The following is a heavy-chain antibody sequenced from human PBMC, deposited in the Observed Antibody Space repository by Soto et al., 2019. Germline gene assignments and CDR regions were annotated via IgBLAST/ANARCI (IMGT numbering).Heavy chain of an antibody. Sequence: VQLVESGGGLVQPGRSLRLSCAASGFTFDDYAMHWVRQAPGKGLEWVSGISWNSGSIGYADSVKGRFTISRDNAKNSLYLQMNSLRAEDTALYYCAKASIAVAGNYYFDYWGQGTLVTVSS. D-gene: IGHD6-19*01. CDR3: AKASIAVAGNYYFDY. CDR2: ISWNSGSI. V-gene: IGHV3-9*01. CDR1: GFTFDDYA. J-gene: IGHJ4*02.